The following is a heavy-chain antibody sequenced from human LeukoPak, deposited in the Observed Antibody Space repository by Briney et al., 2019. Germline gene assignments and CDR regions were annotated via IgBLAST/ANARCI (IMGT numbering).Heavy chain of an antibody. CDR3: TRWEVGATHPFDY. D-gene: IGHD1-26*01. V-gene: IGHV3-73*01. J-gene: IGHJ4*02. CDR2: IRSKANSYAT. CDR1: GFTFSGSA. Sequence: GRSLKLSCAASGFTFSGSAIDSVRHASRKGLEWVGRIRSKANSYATAYAESVKGRFTIARDDSKNTAYLQMNSLKTEDTAVYYCTRWEVGATHPFDYWGQGTLVTVSS.